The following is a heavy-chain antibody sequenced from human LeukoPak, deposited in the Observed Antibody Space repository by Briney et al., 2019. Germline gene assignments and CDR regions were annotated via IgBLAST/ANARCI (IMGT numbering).Heavy chain of an antibody. V-gene: IGHV1-18*01. Sequence: GASVKVSCKASGYTFTSYDINWVRQATGQGLEWMGWISAYNGNTNYARKLQGRVTMTTDTSTSTAYMELRSLRSDDTAVYYCARQNEYSSSRGMEFDYRGQGTLVTVSS. CDR1: GYTFTSYD. D-gene: IGHD6-6*01. CDR2: ISAYNGNT. J-gene: IGHJ4*02. CDR3: ARQNEYSSSRGMEFDY.